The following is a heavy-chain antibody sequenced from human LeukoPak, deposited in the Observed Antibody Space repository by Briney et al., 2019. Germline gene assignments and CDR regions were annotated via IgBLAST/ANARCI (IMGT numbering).Heavy chain of an antibody. CDR1: GFTFSSYA. J-gene: IGHJ4*02. CDR3: ARGGVGSIDY. V-gene: IGHV3-74*01. Sequence: GGSLRLSCAASGFTFSSYAMSWVRQAPGKGLAWLSHITSDGSSTSYADSVKGRFTISRDNAKNLLYLQMNSLRAEDTAVYYCARGGVGSIDYWGQGTLVTVSS. D-gene: IGHD1-26*01. CDR2: ITSDGSST.